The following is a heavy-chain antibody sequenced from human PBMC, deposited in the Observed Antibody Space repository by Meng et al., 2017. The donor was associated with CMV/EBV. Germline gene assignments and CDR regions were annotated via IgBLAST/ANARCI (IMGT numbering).Heavy chain of an antibody. Sequence: GSLRLSCTVSSGSISSSSYYWGWIRQPPGKGLEWIGSIYYSGSTYYNPSLKSRVTISVDTSKNQFSLKLSSVTAADTAVYYCAREGMVGYYYYYGMDVWGQGTTVTVSS. D-gene: IGHD1-26*01. J-gene: IGHJ6*02. CDR2: IYYSGST. CDR1: SGSISSSSYY. CDR3: AREGMVGYYYYYGMDV. V-gene: IGHV4-39*07.